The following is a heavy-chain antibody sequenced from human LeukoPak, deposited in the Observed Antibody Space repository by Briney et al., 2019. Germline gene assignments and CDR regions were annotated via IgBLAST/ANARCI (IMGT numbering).Heavy chain of an antibody. CDR3: ARVNRRLYNWFDP. D-gene: IGHD2/OR15-2a*01. CDR2: IYYSGST. CDR1: GGSISSGDYY. J-gene: IGHJ5*02. Sequence: SQTLSLTCTVSGGSISSGDYYWSWIRQPPGKGLEWIGYIYYSGSTYYNPSLKSRVTISVDTSKNQFSLKLSSVTAADTAVYYCARVNRRLYNWFDPGGQGTLVTVSS. V-gene: IGHV4-30-4*08.